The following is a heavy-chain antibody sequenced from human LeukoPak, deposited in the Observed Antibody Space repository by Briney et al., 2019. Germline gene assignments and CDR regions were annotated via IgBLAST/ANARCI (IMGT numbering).Heavy chain of an antibody. J-gene: IGHJ4*02. CDR1: GFTFSSYG. CDR2: IWYDGSNK. Sequence: GGSLRLSCAASGFTFSSYGMHWVRQAPGKGLEWVAVIWYDGSNKYYADSVKSRFTISRDNSKNTLYLQMNSLRAEDTAVYYCAKDRGEGYYDSLLGYWGQGTLVTVSS. CDR3: AKDRGEGYYDSLLGY. D-gene: IGHD3-22*01. V-gene: IGHV3-33*06.